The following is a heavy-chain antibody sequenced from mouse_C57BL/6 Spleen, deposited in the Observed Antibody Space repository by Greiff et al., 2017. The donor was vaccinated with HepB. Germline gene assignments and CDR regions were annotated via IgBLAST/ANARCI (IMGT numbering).Heavy chain of an antibody. CDR2: ISNGGGST. Sequence: EVKLMESGGGLVQPGGSLKLSCAASGFTFSDYYMYWVRQTPEKRLEWVAYISNGGGSTYYPDTVKGRFTISRDNAKNTLYLQMSRLKSEDTAMYYCARPAAVVAPYWYFDVWGTGTTVTVSS. CDR1: GFTFSDYY. J-gene: IGHJ1*03. D-gene: IGHD1-1*01. V-gene: IGHV5-12*01. CDR3: ARPAAVVAPYWYFDV.